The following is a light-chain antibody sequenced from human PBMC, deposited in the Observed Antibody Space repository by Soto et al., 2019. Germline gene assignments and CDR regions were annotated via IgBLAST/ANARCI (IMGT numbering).Light chain of an antibody. J-gene: IGKJ1*01. V-gene: IGKV1-39*01. Sequence: DIQMTQSPSSLSASVGDRVTITCRASHIISSYLNLYQQKPGKAPKLLIYAASSLQSGVSSRFSGRGSGTEFTLTINSLQPEDFATYYCQQYKSYLRTFGQGTKVDIK. CDR1: HIISSY. CDR2: AAS. CDR3: QQYKSYLRT.